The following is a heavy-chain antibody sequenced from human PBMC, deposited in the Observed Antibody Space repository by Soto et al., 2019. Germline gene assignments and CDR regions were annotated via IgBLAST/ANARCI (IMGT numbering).Heavy chain of an antibody. CDR2: IFHSGST. Sequence: QLQLQESGPGLVKPSETLSLNCSVSGGSIRSSPYYWGWIRQPPGKGLEYIGSIFHSGSTYYNPSLQNRVTRSVDTSKNKFSLQLNSVTTADTAVYYCSRLNDYVEYFQHWGQGALVTVSS. D-gene: IGHD4-17*01. CDR3: SRLNDYVEYFQH. V-gene: IGHV4-39*01. J-gene: IGHJ1*01. CDR1: GGSIRSSPYY.